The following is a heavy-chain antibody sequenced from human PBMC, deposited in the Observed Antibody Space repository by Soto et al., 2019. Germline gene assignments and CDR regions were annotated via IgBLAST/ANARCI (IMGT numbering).Heavy chain of an antibody. CDR3: STDLVGSGSPNYYYYGMDV. J-gene: IGHJ6*02. D-gene: IGHD3-10*01. CDR1: GYTFTSYG. CDR2: FDPEDGET. Sequence: ASVKVSCKASGYTFTSYGISWVRQAPGKGLEWMGGFDPEDGETIYAQKIQGRVTMTEDTSTDTAYMELSSLRSEDTAVYFCSTDLVGSGSPNYYYYGMDVWGQGTTVTVSS. V-gene: IGHV1-24*01.